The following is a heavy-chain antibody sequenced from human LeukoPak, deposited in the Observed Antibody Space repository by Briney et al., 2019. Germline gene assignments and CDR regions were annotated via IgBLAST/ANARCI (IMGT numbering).Heavy chain of an antibody. CDR1: GFTFSDYY. Sequence: PGGSLRLSCAGSGFTFSDYYMTWVRHAPGKGLEWVSIISSGSSAIFSADALKGRFTISRDDAKNLLYLDMNSLRAEDTAVYYCARGHTAVTRHFDFWGQGTLVTVSS. CDR2: ISSGSSAI. D-gene: IGHD4-17*01. V-gene: IGHV3-69-1*01. CDR3: ARGHTAVTRHFDF. J-gene: IGHJ4*02.